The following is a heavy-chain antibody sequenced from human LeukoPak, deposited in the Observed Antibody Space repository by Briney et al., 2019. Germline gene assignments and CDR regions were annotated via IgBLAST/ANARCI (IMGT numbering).Heavy chain of an antibody. CDR3: AKDIESGGLVRAGFDY. D-gene: IGHD3-9*01. Sequence: GGSLRLSCAASGFTFSNYALHWVRQAPGKGLEWVALISYDGSNKYYADSVKGRFTISRDNAKNSLYLQMNSLRAEDTALYYCAKDIESGGLVRAGFDYWGQGTLVTVSS. J-gene: IGHJ4*02. CDR1: GFTFSNYA. CDR2: ISYDGSNK. V-gene: IGHV3-30-3*01.